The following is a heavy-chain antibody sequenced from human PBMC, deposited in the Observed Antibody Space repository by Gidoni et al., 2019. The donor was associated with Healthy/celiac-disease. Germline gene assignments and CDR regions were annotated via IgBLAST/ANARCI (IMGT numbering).Heavy chain of an antibody. J-gene: IGHJ6*02. CDR1: GFTFSSYS. CDR3: ARDRRLGYYYGMDV. Sequence: EVQLVESGGGLVQPGGSLRLSCAASGFTFSSYSMNWVRQAPGKGLEWVSYISSRSSTIYYADSVKGRFTISRDNAKNSMYLQMNSLRDEDTAVYYCARDRRLGYYYGMDVWGQGTTVTVSS. CDR2: ISSRSSTI. D-gene: IGHD3-16*01. V-gene: IGHV3-48*02.